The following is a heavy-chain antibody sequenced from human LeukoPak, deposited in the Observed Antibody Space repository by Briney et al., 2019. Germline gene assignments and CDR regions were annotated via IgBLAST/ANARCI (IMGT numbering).Heavy chain of an antibody. CDR2: IYHSGST. CDR3: ARGPPSYDILTGCFDY. J-gene: IGHJ4*02. D-gene: IGHD3-9*01. Sequence: PSETLSLTCAVSGGSISSGGYSWSWIRQPPGKGLEWIGYIYHSGSTYYNPSLKSRVTISVDRSKNQFSLKLSSVTAADTAVYYCARGPPSYDILTGCFDYWGQGTLVTVSS. CDR1: GGSISSGGYS. V-gene: IGHV4-30-2*01.